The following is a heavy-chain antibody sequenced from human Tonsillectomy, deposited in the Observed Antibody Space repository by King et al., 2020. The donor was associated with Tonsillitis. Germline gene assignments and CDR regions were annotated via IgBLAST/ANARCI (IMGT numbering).Heavy chain of an antibody. CDR1: GFIFTSYA. D-gene: IGHD3-22*01. CDR3: AITYDSSGYYYNARDY. CDR2: ISHDASDK. J-gene: IGHJ4*02. Sequence: VQLVESGGGVVEPGKSLRLSCAVSGFIFTSYAIHWVRQAPGKGLEWVAVISHDASDKYYADSVKGRFTVSRDNSKSTLYLQMNSLRAAYTAVYYCAITYDSSGYYYNARDYWGQGTLVTVSS. V-gene: IGHV3-30-3*01.